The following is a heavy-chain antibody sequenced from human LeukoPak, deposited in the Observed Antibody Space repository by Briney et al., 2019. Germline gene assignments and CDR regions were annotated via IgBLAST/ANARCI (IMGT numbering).Heavy chain of an antibody. J-gene: IGHJ4*02. CDR1: GGSVSSRNYY. V-gene: IGHV4-39*06. Sequence: KPSETLSLTCSVSGGSVSSRNYYWGWIRQPPGKGLEWIGTIFYSGSTYYSPSLKSRVTISVDTSMTQFIMKLSSVTAAETAVYYCASERWSRRSYFDYWGQGILVTVSS. D-gene: IGHD5-24*01. CDR2: IFYSGST. CDR3: ASERWSRRSYFDY.